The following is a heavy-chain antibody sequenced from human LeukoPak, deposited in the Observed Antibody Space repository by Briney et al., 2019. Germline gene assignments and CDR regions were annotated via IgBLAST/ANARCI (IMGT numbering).Heavy chain of an antibody. V-gene: IGHV3-21*01. CDR3: ARPAYYDYVWEFDY. J-gene: IGHJ4*02. CDR1: GFTFSSYS. D-gene: IGHD3-16*01. CDR2: ISSSSSYI. Sequence: GGSLRLSCAASGFTFSSYSMNWVRQAPGQGLEWVSSISSSSSYIYYADSVKGRFTISRDNAKNSLYLQMNSLRAEDTAVYYCARPAYYDYVWEFDYWGQGTLVTVSS.